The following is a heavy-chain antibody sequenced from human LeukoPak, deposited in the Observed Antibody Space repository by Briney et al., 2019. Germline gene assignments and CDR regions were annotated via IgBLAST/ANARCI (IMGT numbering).Heavy chain of an antibody. V-gene: IGHV3-9*01. CDR3: AKGELYYYDSSGYY. CDR1: GFTFDDYA. CDR2: ISWNSGRR. J-gene: IGHJ4*02. Sequence: GGSLRLSCVGSGFTFDDYAMHWVRQAPGKGLEWVSGISWNSGRRGYADSVKGRFTISRDNAKTSLYLQMNSLRAEGTAVYYCAKGELYYYDSSGYYWGQGTLVTVSS. D-gene: IGHD3-22*01.